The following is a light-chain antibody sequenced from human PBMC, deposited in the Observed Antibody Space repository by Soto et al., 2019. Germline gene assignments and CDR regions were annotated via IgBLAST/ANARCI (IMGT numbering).Light chain of an antibody. J-gene: IGKJ2*02. V-gene: IGKV3-15*01. CDR2: DTS. CDR3: QQYDTWPPCT. CDR1: QSVSRF. Sequence: EIVMTQSPATLSVSPGERVTLSCRASQSVSRFLACYQQRPGQAPRLLIYDTSTRATGVPARFSGSGSGTEFSLTLSSLQSEDFAVYYCQQYDTWPPCTFGQGT.